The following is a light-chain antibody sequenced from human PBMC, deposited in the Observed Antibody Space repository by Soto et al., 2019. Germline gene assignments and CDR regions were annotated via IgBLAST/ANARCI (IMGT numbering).Light chain of an antibody. CDR3: SSFTTTNTLV. CDR2: EVN. CDR1: SSDIGAYNY. Sequence: QSVLTQPASVSGSPGQSLTISCTGTSSDIGAYNYVSWYQQHPAKAPKLVIYEVNNRPSGVSIRFSGSKSGNTASLTISGLQAEGEADYYCSSFTTTNTLVFGSGTKVTVL. J-gene: IGLJ1*01. V-gene: IGLV2-14*01.